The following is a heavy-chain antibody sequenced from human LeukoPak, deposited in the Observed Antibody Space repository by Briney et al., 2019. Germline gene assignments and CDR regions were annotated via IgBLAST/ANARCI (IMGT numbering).Heavy chain of an antibody. V-gene: IGHV4-34*01. CDR2: INHSGST. J-gene: IGHJ4*02. Sequence: PSETLALTCAVYGGSFSGYYWSWIRQPPGKGLEWIGEINHSGSTNYNPSLKSRVTISVDTSKNQFSLKLSSVTAADTAVYYCARGLPYSSGWYYYWGQGTLVTVS. CDR3: ARGLPYSSGWYYY. D-gene: IGHD6-19*01. CDR1: GGSFSGYY.